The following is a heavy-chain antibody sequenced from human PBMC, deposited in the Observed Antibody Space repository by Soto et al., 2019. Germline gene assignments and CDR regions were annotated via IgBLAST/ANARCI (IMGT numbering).Heavy chain of an antibody. CDR3: ARLGDRYYDSSGYYYPDFDY. D-gene: IGHD3-22*01. CDR1: GFTFSSYS. J-gene: IGHJ4*02. V-gene: IGHV3-21*01. CDR2: ISSSSSYI. Sequence: EVQLVESGGGLVKPGGSLRLSCAASGFTFSSYSMNWVRQAPGKGLEWVSSISSSSSYIYYADSVKGRFTISRDNAKNSLYLQMNSLRAEDTAVYYCARLGDRYYDSSGYYYPDFDYWGQGTLVTVSS.